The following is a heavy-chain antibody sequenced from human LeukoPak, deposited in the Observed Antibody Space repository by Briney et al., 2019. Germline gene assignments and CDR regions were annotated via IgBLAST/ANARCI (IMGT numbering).Heavy chain of an antibody. J-gene: IGHJ4*02. CDR1: GFTFSNYG. D-gene: IGHD3-10*01. Sequence: GGSLRLSCAASGFTFSNYGMQWVRQTPGKGLEWVAIIWYDGSQKYHADSVKGRFTISRDNSKNTLSLQMNNLRAEDTAVYYCAKGGGYGSGTYSEDWGQGILVTVSS. CDR2: IWYDGSQK. CDR3: AKGGGYGSGTYSED. V-gene: IGHV3-33*06.